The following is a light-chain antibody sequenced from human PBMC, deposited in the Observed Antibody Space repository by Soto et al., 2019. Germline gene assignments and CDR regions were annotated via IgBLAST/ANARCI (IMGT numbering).Light chain of an antibody. CDR3: QQYNNWPRT. V-gene: IGKV3-15*01. Sequence: EIVMTQSPATLSVSPGERATLSCRASQSVSSNLGWYQKKPGEAPRLLIYGASTRATGIPARFSGSGSGTEFTLTISSLQSEDFAVYYCQQYNNWPRTFGQGTKVEIK. CDR1: QSVSSN. CDR2: GAS. J-gene: IGKJ1*01.